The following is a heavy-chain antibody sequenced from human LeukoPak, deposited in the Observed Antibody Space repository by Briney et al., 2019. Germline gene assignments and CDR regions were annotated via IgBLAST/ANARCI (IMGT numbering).Heavy chain of an antibody. V-gene: IGHV4-39*01. D-gene: IGHD1-26*01. CDR2: ISYSGTN. Sequence: SETLSLTCPLAGASISMYNYYWGWLRRPPGKGLEWIASISYSGTNYYNPSLKTRGTIPVDTPKNQFSLKLSSVTAEATAVYSCARHVGGGPSGSCLFEYWGQGTLVIVSS. CDR3: ARHVGGGPSGSCLFEY. J-gene: IGHJ4*02. CDR1: GASISMYNYY.